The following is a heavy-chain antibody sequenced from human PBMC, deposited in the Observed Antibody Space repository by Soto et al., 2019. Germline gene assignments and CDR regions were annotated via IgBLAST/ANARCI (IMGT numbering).Heavy chain of an antibody. CDR2: IKQDGSEK. CDR1: AFTFSSYW. CDR3: ARDLFEAARRGEYAFDI. D-gene: IGHD3-16*01. V-gene: IGHV3-7*03. Sequence: XGSLRLSCSASAFTFSSYWMSWVRQAPGKGLDWVVNIKQDGSEKYYVDSVKGRFTISRDNAKNSLYLQMNSLRAEDTAVYYCARDLFEAARRGEYAFDIWGQGTMVTVSS. J-gene: IGHJ3*02.